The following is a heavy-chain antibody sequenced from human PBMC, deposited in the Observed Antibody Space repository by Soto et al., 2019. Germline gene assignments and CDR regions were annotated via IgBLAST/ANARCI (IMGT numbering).Heavy chain of an antibody. V-gene: IGHV1-18*01. Sequence: QVQLVQSGAEVKKPGASVKVSCKASGYTFTNYAITWVRQAPGQGLEWMGWISAYNGNTNYAQKLQGRVTMTTDTSTSTVYKELRNLRSDDTAVYYWAGGTTVVVPAAMEDWFDPWGQGTLVTVSS. D-gene: IGHD2-2*01. CDR1: GYTFTNYA. J-gene: IGHJ5*02. CDR2: ISAYNGNT. CDR3: AGGTTVVVPAAMEDWFDP.